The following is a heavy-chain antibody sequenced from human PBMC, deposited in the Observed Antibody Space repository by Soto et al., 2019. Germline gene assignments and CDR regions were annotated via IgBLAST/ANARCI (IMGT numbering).Heavy chain of an antibody. J-gene: IGHJ3*01. D-gene: IGHD5-18*01. V-gene: IGHV3-23*01. CDR2: ISGGGETT. CDR3: AKHRGYSSGSHAFDF. Sequence: GGSLRLSCAASGFTFSSYAMSWVRQAPGKGLEWVSGISGGGETTYYAYYVKGRFTISRDNAKNTLHLQMSSLRAEDTAVYYCAKHRGYSSGSHAFDFWGQGTMGTVSS. CDR1: GFTFSSYA.